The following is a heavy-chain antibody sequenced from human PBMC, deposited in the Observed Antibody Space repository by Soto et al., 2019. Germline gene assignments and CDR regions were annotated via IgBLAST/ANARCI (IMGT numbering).Heavy chain of an antibody. CDR1: GGTFSSYA. CDR2: IIPIFGTA. CDR3: ASRTVEMATTYPRRQYYYYGMDV. Sequence: QVHLVQSGAEVKKPGSSVKVSCKASGGTFSSYAISWVRQAPGQGLEWMGGIIPIFGTANYAQKFQGRVTITADESTSTADMELSSLRSEDTAVYYCASRTVEMATTYPRRQYYYYGMDVWGQGTTVTVSS. D-gene: IGHD5-12*01. J-gene: IGHJ6*02. V-gene: IGHV1-69*01.